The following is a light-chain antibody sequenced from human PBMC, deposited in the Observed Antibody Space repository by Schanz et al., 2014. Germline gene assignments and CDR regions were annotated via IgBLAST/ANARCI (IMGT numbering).Light chain of an antibody. CDR2: DAS. CDR1: QTISDH. V-gene: IGKV3D-20*02. Sequence: EIVLTQSPGTLSLSPGERATLSCRASQTISDHLAWYQQKPGQAPRLLIYDASSRATGIPDRFSGSGSGTDFTLTISRLEPEDFAVYYCQQRSSWPLTFGGGTKVEIK. CDR3: QQRSSWPLT. J-gene: IGKJ4*01.